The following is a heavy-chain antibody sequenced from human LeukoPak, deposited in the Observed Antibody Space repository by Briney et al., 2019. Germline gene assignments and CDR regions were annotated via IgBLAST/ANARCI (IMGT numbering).Heavy chain of an antibody. CDR3: AKELWFGELLGPRFDY. J-gene: IGHJ4*02. V-gene: IGHV3-23*01. CDR1: GFTFSSYA. Sequence: PGGSLRLSCAASGFTFSSYAMSWVRQAPGKGLEWVSAISGSGGSTYYADSVKGRFTISRDNSKNTLYLQMNSLRAEDTAVYYCAKELWFGELLGPRFDYWGQGTLVTVSS. CDR2: ISGSGGST. D-gene: IGHD3-10*01.